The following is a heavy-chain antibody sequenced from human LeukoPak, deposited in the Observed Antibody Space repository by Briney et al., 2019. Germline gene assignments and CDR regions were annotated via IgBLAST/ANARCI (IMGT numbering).Heavy chain of an antibody. D-gene: IGHD4-17*01. CDR1: GDSMNNYY. CDR2: INDSGST. CDR3: ARGPTTVTRAFDY. Sequence: KTSETLSLTCNVFGDSMNNYYWSWIRQPPGKGLEWIGNINDSGSTNSNPSLKSRATISVDMSRKHFFLDLSSVTAADTAVYYCARGPTTVTRAFDYWGQGTLVTVSS. V-gene: IGHV4-59*01. J-gene: IGHJ4*02.